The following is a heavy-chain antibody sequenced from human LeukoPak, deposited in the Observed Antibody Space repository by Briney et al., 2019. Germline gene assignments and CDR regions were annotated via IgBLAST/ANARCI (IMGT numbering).Heavy chain of an antibody. CDR1: GFSLSTSGMC. D-gene: IGHD3-22*01. CDR3: ARMYYYDSSGYPDY. CDR2: IDWDDDK. V-gene: IGHV2-70*11. J-gene: IGHJ4*02. Sequence: ASGPTLVNPTQTLTLTCTFSGFSLSTSGMCVSWIRQPPGKALEWLARIDWDDDKYYSTSLKTRLTISKDTSKNQVVLTMTNMDPVDTATYYCARMYYYDSSGYPDYWGQGTLVTVSS.